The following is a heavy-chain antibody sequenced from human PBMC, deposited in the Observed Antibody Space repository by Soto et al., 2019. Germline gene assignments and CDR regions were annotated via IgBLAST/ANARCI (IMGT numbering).Heavy chain of an antibody. CDR1: GGSISSGGYY. CDR2: IYYSGST. J-gene: IGHJ5*02. D-gene: IGHD2-15*01. Sequence: QVQLQESGPGLVKPSQTLSLTCTVSGGSISSGGYYWSWIRQHPGKGLEWIGYIYYSGSTYYNPSLKRRVTRSVDTSKNQFSLKLSSVTAADTAVYYCARGRVVVVVAATRYWFYPWGQGTLVTVSS. V-gene: IGHV4-31*03. CDR3: ARGRVVVVVAATRYWFYP.